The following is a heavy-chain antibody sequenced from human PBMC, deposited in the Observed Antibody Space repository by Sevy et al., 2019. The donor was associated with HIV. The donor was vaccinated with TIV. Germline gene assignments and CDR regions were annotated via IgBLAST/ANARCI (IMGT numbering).Heavy chain of an antibody. CDR2: INHSGDT. Sequence: SETLSLTCAVYGGSFSGYYWSWIRLAPGKGLEWIGEINHSGDTLYNPSLKARVTISIDTSKSQFSLKLSSVTAADTAGFYCARVAHYYDTSGYRYYFDYWGQGTLVTVSS. D-gene: IGHD3-22*01. J-gene: IGHJ4*02. CDR3: ARVAHYYDTSGYRYYFDY. V-gene: IGHV4-34*01. CDR1: GGSFSGYY.